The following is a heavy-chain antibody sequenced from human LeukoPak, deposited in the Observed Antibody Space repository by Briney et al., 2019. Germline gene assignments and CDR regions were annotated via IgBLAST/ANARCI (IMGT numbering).Heavy chain of an antibody. CDR2: IDTYNRKT. CDR1: GYTFTSYG. J-gene: IGHJ4*02. CDR3: ARGYEGTFEY. V-gene: IGHV1-18*01. Sequence: VKVXCKASGYTFTSYGISWVGQAAGQGGEWRGWIDTYNRKTKYSQKFQGRVTITRDTSASTAYMELSSLRSEDTAVYFCARGYEGTFEYWGQGTLVTVSS. D-gene: IGHD5-12*01.